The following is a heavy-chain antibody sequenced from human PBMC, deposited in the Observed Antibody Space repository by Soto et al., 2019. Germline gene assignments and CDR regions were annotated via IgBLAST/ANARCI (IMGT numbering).Heavy chain of an antibody. J-gene: IGHJ4*01. Sequence: EVQLVESGGGLVQPGGSLKLSCAASGFTFSASAMHWVRQASGKRLEWVGRIRSKSNSYVTAYAASVKVRFTVARDDSKNTAYLQTMSLITEDPAVYSCTRSVTGITADFDYWGLGTLVTVSS. CDR2: IRSKSNSYVT. V-gene: IGHV3-73*02. CDR1: GFTFSASA. CDR3: TRSVTGITADFDY. D-gene: IGHD5-18*01.